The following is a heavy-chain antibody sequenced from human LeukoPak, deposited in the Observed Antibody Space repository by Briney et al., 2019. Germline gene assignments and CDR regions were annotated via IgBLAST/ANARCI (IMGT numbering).Heavy chain of an antibody. CDR1: GFSFRYYT. D-gene: IGHD3-10*01. CDR2: ISSSSSYI. CDR3: ARERAYGSGISFDY. V-gene: IGHV3-21*01. J-gene: IGHJ4*02. Sequence: GGSLRLSCTASGFSFRYYTLSWVRQAPGKGLEWVSSISSSSSYIYYADSVKGRFTISRDNAKNSLYLQMSSLRAEDTAVYYCARERAYGSGISFDYWGQGTLVTVSS.